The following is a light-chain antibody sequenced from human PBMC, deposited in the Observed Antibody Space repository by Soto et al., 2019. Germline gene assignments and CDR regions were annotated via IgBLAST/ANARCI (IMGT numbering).Light chain of an antibody. Sequence: EIVLTQSPGTLSLSPVEGATVSCRVSQSINSKSLVWYQRKFGQAPRLLIYNTSSRATGIPDRFSGSGSGTDFTLSISRLEPEDFAVYYCQHYGGSFIFGPGTKVD. CDR3: QHYGGSFI. CDR2: NTS. J-gene: IGKJ3*01. CDR1: QSINSKS. V-gene: IGKV3-20*01.